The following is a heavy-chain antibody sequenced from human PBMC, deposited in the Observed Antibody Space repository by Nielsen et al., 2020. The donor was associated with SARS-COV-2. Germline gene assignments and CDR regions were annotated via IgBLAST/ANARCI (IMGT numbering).Heavy chain of an antibody. D-gene: IGHD4-17*01. CDR1: GLKFDDYA. CDR3: AKDSYGDYGAFDM. Sequence: GGSLRLSCTASGLKFDDYAMHWVRQAPGKGLEWVSYISWNSGNMGYEDSVKGRFTISRDNARNSLYLQMNSLTTEDTALYYCAKDSYGDYGAFDMWGQGTMVTVSS. J-gene: IGHJ3*02. CDR2: ISWNSGNM. V-gene: IGHV3-9*01.